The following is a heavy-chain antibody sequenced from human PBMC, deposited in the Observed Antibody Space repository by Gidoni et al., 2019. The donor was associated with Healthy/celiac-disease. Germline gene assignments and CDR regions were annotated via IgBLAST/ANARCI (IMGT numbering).Heavy chain of an antibody. CDR2: IYYSGST. V-gene: IGHV4-31*03. Sequence: QVQLQESGPGLVNPSQTLSLTCTVSGGSISIGGYYWSWIRQHPGKGLEWIGYIYYSGSTYYNPSLKSRVTISVDTSKNQFSLKLSSVTAADTAVYYCARVVLRGSAKRWFDPWGQGTLVTVSS. D-gene: IGHD6-25*01. CDR1: GGSISIGGYY. J-gene: IGHJ5*02. CDR3: ARVVLRGSAKRWFDP.